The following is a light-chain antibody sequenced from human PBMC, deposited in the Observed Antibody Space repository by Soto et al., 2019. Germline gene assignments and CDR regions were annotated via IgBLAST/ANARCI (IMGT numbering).Light chain of an antibody. V-gene: IGLV2-14*01. CDR3: SSYSSTGTLVL. CDR1: TSDIGTYNY. J-gene: IGLJ2*01. CDR2: EVS. Sequence: QSALTQPASVSGSPGQWTTISCTGTTSDIGTYNYVSWYQQHPGKPPKFVIYEVSKRPSGVSNRFSGSKSGNTASLTISGLQSEDEADYYCSSYSSTGTLVLFGGGTKVTVL.